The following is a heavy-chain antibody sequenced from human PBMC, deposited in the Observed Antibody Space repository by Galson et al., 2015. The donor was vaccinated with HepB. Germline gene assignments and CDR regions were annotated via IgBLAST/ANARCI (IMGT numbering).Heavy chain of an antibody. D-gene: IGHD6-13*01. CDR2: VDPSGGST. Sequence: SVKVSCKASGYTFTNYYVHWVRQAPGQGLEWMGRVDPSGGSTAYAQKFQGRVTMTRDTSTSTVYMELSSLRFEDTAVYYCTRAKPPTTDGNDYWGQGTLVTVSS. J-gene: IGHJ4*02. CDR3: TRAKPPTTDGNDY. CDR1: GYTFTNYY. V-gene: IGHV1-46*03.